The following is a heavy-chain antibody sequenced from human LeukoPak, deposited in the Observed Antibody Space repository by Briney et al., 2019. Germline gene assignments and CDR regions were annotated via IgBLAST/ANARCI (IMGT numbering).Heavy chain of an antibody. J-gene: IGHJ4*02. D-gene: IGHD5-18*01. CDR3: ARTTMVTPFDS. V-gene: IGHV4-31*03. Sequence: SETLSLTCTVSGGSITSGAHYWSWLRQHPGKGLEWIGYIYYSGSTYYNPSLKSRVTISVDTSKNQFSLKLSSVTAADTAVYYCARTTMVTPFDSWGQGTLVTVSS. CDR1: GGSITSGAHY. CDR2: IYYSGST.